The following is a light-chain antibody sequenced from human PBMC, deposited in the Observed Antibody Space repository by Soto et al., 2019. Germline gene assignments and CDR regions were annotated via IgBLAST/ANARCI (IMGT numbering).Light chain of an antibody. Sequence: QSALTQPASVSGSPGQSITISCTGTSSDVGAYNSVSWYQQHPGKAPKLMIYDVSNRPSGVSNRFSASKSGNTASLTISGLQAEDEADYYCSSYTNNTFAVFGGGTQLTVL. CDR3: SSYTNNTFAV. V-gene: IGLV2-14*01. CDR2: DVS. J-gene: IGLJ7*01. CDR1: SSDVGAYNS.